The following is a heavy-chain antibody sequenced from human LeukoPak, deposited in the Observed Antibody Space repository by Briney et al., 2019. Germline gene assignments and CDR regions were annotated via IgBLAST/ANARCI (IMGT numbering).Heavy chain of an antibody. D-gene: IGHD3-16*01. CDR1: GYTFTRYY. J-gene: IGHJ3*02. V-gene: IGHV1-46*01. CDR2: INPSGGDT. CDR3: ARGGYDFDI. Sequence: ASVKVSCKASGYTFTRYYMHLVRQAPGQGLEWMGIINPSGGDTSCVQKFQGRVTMTRDTSTSTVYMELSSLRSDDTAVYYCARGGYDFDIWGQGTMVTVSS.